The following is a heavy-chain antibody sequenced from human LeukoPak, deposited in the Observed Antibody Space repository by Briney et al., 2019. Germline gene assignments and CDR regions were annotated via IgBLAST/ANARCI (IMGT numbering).Heavy chain of an antibody. CDR2: ISYDGSNK. CDR3: AKEKDRYSSSWSHFDY. J-gene: IGHJ4*02. V-gene: IGHV3-30*18. D-gene: IGHD6-13*01. Sequence: GGSLRLSCAASGFTFSNYAMSWVRQAPGKGLEWVAVISYDGSNKNYADSVKGRFTISRDNSKNTLYLQMNSLRAEDTAVYYCAKEKDRYSSSWSHFDYWGQGTLVTVSS. CDR1: GFTFSNYA.